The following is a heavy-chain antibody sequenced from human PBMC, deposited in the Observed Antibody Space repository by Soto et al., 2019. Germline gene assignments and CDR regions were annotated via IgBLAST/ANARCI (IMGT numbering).Heavy chain of an antibody. CDR1: GFTFSDYY. D-gene: IGHD6-13*01. V-gene: IGHV3-11*05. Sequence: QVQLVESGGGLVKPGDSLRLSCAASGFTFSDYYMSWIRQAPGKGLEWVSYISTSSSYTKYADSVKGRFTISRDNAKNSLYLQMNTLRVEDTAVYYWARGGGSWLADYWGQGTLVTVSS. CDR3: ARGGGSWLADY. J-gene: IGHJ4*02. CDR2: ISTSSSYT.